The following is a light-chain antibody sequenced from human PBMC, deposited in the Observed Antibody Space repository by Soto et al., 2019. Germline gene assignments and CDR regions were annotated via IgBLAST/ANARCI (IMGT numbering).Light chain of an antibody. V-gene: IGKV3-20*01. J-gene: IGKJ1*01. CDR1: QSISGRY. CDR3: QHYISSQWTFGQWT. Sequence: ETVLTQSPGTLSLSPGERASLSCRASQSISGRYLAWYQQKPGQAPRLLIYDASSRATGIPDRFSGSGSGTDFILTISRLEPEDSAIYFCQHYISSQWTFGQWTFGQGTKVEIK. CDR2: DAS.